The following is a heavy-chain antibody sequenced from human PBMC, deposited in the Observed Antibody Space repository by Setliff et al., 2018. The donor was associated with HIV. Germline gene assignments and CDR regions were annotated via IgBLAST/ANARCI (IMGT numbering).Heavy chain of an antibody. V-gene: IGHV3-20*04. CDR2: INWNGAIT. CDR1: GFTFDDFG. CDR3: AREAYDVLTPHAHIDY. D-gene: IGHD3-9*01. J-gene: IGHJ4*02. Sequence: GGSLRLSCAASGFTFDDFGMTWVRQRPGKGLEWVSGINWNGAITDYADSVKGRFTISRDNAKNSLHLQMNSLRAEDAAFYYCAREAYDVLTPHAHIDYRGQGVLVTVSS.